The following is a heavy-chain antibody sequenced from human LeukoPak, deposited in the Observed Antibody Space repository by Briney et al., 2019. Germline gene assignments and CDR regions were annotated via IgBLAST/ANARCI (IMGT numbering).Heavy chain of an antibody. V-gene: IGHV4-39*07. CDR3: ARGRRDIVVVPAAYRGWFDP. CDR1: GGSISSSGYY. D-gene: IGHD2-2*01. J-gene: IGHJ5*02. CDR2: INHSGST. Sequence: SETLSLTCTISGGSISSSGYYWSWIRQPPGKGLEWIGEINHSGSTNYNPSLKSRVTISVDTSKNQFSLKLSSVTAADTAVYYCARGRRDIVVVPAAYRGWFDPWGQGTLVTVSS.